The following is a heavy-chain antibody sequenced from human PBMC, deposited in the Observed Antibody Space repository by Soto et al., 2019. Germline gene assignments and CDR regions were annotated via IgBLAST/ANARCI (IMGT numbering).Heavy chain of an antibody. CDR1: GYTFTSNG. J-gene: IGHJ3*02. CDR3: ARDRHNGNCCDAFDI. CDR2: ISPYNGKT. D-gene: IGHD2-21*01. Sequence: QAQLVQSGAEVKKPGASVSISCKASGYTFTSNGFVWVRQAPGHGLAWVGWISPYNGKTEYAKNVQGRVTMTRDTYTRTAYMELRSLRSDETAVYYSARDRHNGNCCDAFDIWGQGTMVIVSS. V-gene: IGHV1-18*01.